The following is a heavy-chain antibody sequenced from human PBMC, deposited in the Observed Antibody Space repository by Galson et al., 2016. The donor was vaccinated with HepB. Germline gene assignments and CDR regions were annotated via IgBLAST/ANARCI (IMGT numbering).Heavy chain of an antibody. V-gene: IGHV1-24*01. CDR2: HTPDEGER. CDR3: LTEAGDL. D-gene: IGHD3-16*01. CDR1: GYSVRKLP. J-gene: IGHJ4*02. Sequence: SVKVSCKVSGYSVRKLPIHWVRQAPGKGFEWIEGHTPDEGERIYAPKFQGRAIMTEDTSTNPAYMDHSRLKPDDTATYYCLTEAGDLWGQGTPVIVS.